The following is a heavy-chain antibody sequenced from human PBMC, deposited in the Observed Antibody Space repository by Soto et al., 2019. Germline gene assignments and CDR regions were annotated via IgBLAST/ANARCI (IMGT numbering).Heavy chain of an antibody. Sequence: WGSLRLSCAASGFTFSTYSMNWVRQAPGKGPEWVSYISSSSTTIYYADSVKGRFTISRDNAKNSLYLQMSSLRDEDTAVYYCARPVPRHDAFDIWGQGTMVTVSS. CDR1: GFTFSTYS. CDR3: ARPVPRHDAFDI. J-gene: IGHJ3*02. D-gene: IGHD6-6*01. CDR2: ISSSSTTI. V-gene: IGHV3-48*02.